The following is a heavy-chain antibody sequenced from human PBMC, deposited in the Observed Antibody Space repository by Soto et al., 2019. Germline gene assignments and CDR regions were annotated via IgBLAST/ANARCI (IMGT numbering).Heavy chain of an antibody. V-gene: IGHV4-59*08. CDR2: IYNSGST. Sequence: SETLSLTCTVSGGSISNFYWSWIRQPPGKGLEWIGYIYNSGSTNYSPSLKSRVTISLDTSKNQFSLKLTSVTAADTAIYYCARGDLWRPVQRKSFAPRGQATLVTDPS. CDR3: ARGDLWRPVQRKSFAP. J-gene: IGHJ4*02. D-gene: IGHD3-16*02. CDR1: GGSISNFY.